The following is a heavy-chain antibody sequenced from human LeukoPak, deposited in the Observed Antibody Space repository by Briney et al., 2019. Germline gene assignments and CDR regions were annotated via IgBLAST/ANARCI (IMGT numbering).Heavy chain of an antibody. Sequence: SVKVSCKASGGTFSSYAISWVRQAPGQGLEWMGRIIPILGIANYAQKFQGRVTITADKSTSTAYMELSSLRSEDTAVYYCARGAYGDYATPFAVYWGQGTLVTVSS. CDR3: ARGAYGDYATPFAVY. J-gene: IGHJ4*02. V-gene: IGHV1-69*04. CDR2: IIPILGIA. D-gene: IGHD4-17*01. CDR1: GGTFSSYA.